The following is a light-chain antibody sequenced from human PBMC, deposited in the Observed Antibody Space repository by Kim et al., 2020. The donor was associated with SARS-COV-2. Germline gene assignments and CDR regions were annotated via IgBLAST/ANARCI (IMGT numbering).Light chain of an antibody. CDR1: QGISSY. Sequence: DIHMTQSPSSLSASVGDRVTITCRASQGISSYLAWYQQKPGKPPAFLIYAAATLQPGVPSRFSGSGSGTDFTLTISSLQPEDVATYYCQNYNSAPYTFGQGTKLEI. CDR2: AAA. J-gene: IGKJ2*01. V-gene: IGKV1-27*01. CDR3: QNYNSAPYT.